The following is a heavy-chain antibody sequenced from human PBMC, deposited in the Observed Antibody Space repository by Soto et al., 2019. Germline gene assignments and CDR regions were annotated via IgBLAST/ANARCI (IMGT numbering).Heavy chain of an antibody. CDR1: GFTFSSYW. CDR2: IKQDGSEK. CDR3: ARVRARPLYYLDY. D-gene: IGHD2-8*01. Sequence: PGGSLRLSCAASGFTFSSYWMSWVRQAPGKGLEWVANIKQDGSEKYYVDSVKGRFTISRDNAKNSLYLQMNSLRAEDTAVYYCARVRARPLYYLDYWGQGTLVTV. V-gene: IGHV3-7*03. J-gene: IGHJ4*02.